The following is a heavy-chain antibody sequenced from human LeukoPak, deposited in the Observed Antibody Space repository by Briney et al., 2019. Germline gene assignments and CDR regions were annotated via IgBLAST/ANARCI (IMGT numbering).Heavy chain of an antibody. CDR3: ARWVSTPRGYFDY. D-gene: IGHD5/OR15-5a*01. Sequence: PSETLSPTCTVSGGSITSSSFYWGWIRQPPGKGLEWIGNIYYSGSTYYNPSLKSRVTISVDTSKNQFSLKLSSVTAADTAVYYCARWVSTPRGYFDYWSQGTLVTVSS. CDR1: GGSITSSSFY. V-gene: IGHV4-39*01. CDR2: IYYSGST. J-gene: IGHJ4*02.